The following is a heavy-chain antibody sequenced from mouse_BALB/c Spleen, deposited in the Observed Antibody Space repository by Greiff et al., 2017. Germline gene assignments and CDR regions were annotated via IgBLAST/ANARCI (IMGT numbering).Heavy chain of an antibody. D-gene: IGHD2-5*01. V-gene: IGHV1-63*02. CDR1: GYTFTNYW. CDR2: IYPGGGYT. Sequence: QVQLQQSGPELVKPGASVKISCKASGYTFTNYWLGWVKQRPGHGLEWIGDIYPGGGYTNYNEKFKGKATLTADTSSSTAYMQLSSLTSEDSAVYFCARSRIVPYAMDYWGQGTSVTVSS. J-gene: IGHJ4*01. CDR3: ARSRIVPYAMDY.